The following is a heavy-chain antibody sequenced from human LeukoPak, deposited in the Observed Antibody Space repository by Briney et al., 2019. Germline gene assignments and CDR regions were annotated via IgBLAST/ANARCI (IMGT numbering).Heavy chain of an antibody. CDR2: INPNSGGT. J-gene: IGHJ4*02. V-gene: IGHV1-2*02. CDR3: ATLDIVVVPGAPDYDY. Sequence: GASVKVSCKASGYTFTGYYMHWVRQAPGQGLEWMGWINPNSGGTNYAQKFQGRVTMTRDTSISTAYMELSRLRSDDTAVYYCATLDIVVVPGAPDYDYWGQGTLVTVSS. D-gene: IGHD2-2*01. CDR1: GYTFTGYY.